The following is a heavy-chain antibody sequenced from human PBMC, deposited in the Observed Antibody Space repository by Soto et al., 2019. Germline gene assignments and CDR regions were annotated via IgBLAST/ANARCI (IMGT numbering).Heavy chain of an antibody. D-gene: IGHD3-9*01. CDR1: GGTFSSYA. J-gene: IGHJ5*02. V-gene: IGHV1-69*01. CDR2: IIPIFGTA. CDR3: ARDILTGRNWFDP. Sequence: PVKVSCKASGGTFSSYAISWVRQAPGQGLEWTGGIIPIFGTANYAQKFQGRVTITADESTSTAYMELSSLRSEDTAVYYCARDILTGRNWFDPWGQGTLGTVTS.